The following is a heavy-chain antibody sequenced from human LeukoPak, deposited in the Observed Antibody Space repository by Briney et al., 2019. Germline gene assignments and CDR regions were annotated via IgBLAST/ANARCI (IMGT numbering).Heavy chain of an antibody. Sequence: GGSQRLSCAASGFSFDDYDMSWVRHALGKGLEWVSGINWNGGSTGYADSVKGRITISRDNAQNSLYLQMSSLRAEDTALYYCASEEGGYFDYWGQGTMVTDSS. D-gene: IGHD3-16*01. CDR2: INWNGGST. CDR3: ASEEGGYFDY. J-gene: IGHJ4*02. V-gene: IGHV3-20*04. CDR1: GFSFDDYD.